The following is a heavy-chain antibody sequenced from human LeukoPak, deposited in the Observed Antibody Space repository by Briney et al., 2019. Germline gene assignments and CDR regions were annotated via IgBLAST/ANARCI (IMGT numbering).Heavy chain of an antibody. V-gene: IGHV4-39*01. D-gene: IGHD6-19*01. CDR2: IYYSGST. J-gene: IGHJ5*02. Sequence: PSETLSLTCTVSGGSISSSSYYWGWIRQPPGKGLEWIGSIYYSGSTYYNPSLKSRVTISVDTSKNQFSLKLSSVTAADTAVYYCARQFGWCGWSPPRWFDPWGQGTLVTVSS. CDR1: GGSISSSSYY. CDR3: ARQFGWCGWSPPRWFDP.